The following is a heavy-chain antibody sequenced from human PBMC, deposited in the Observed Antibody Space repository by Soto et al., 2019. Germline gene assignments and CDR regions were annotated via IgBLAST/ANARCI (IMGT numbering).Heavy chain of an antibody. V-gene: IGHV3-74*01. Sequence: LSLTCAASGFTFSSYWMHWVRQAPGKGLVWVSRINSDGSSTSYADSVKGRFTISRDNAKNTLYLQMNSLRAEDTAVYYCARGEYPYYYYYMDVWGKGTTVTVSS. CDR1: GFTFSSYW. CDR2: INSDGSST. CDR3: ARGEYPYYYYYMDV. J-gene: IGHJ6*03.